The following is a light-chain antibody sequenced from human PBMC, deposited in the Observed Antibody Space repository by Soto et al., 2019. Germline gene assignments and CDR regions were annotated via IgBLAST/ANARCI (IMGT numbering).Light chain of an antibody. V-gene: IGKV1-39*01. Sequence: DIQMTQSPSSLSASVGDRVTITCRASQTISTYLNWYQQKPGKAPRLLIYDASSLLSGVPSRFSGSGSGTDFTLTIASLQPEDFAIYYCQQTYTTPEITFGQRTLLEVK. J-gene: IGKJ5*01. CDR1: QTISTY. CDR3: QQTYTTPEIT. CDR2: DAS.